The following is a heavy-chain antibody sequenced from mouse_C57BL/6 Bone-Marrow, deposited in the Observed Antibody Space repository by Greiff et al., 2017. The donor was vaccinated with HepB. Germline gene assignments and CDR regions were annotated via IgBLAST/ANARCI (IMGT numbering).Heavy chain of an antibody. D-gene: IGHD1-1*01. J-gene: IGHJ1*03. CDR3: ARWMIIITTVVADWYFDV. CDR2: IDPSDSYT. V-gene: IGHV1-50*01. Sequence: QVQLQQPGAELVKPGASVKLSCKASGYTFTSYWMQWVKQRPGQGLEWIGEIDPSDSYTNYNQKFKGKATLTVDTSSSTAYMQLSSLTSEDSAVYYCARWMIIITTVVADWYFDVWGTGTTVTVSS. CDR1: GYTFTSYW.